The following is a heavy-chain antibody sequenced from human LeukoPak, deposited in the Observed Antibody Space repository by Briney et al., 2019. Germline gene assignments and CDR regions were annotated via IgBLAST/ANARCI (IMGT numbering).Heavy chain of an antibody. CDR1: GFTFSSYG. CDR3: AKDLPGYCSSTSCYAPLDY. V-gene: IGHV3-30*18. Sequence: GGSLRLSCAASGFTFSSYGMHWVRQAPGKGLEWVAVISYDGSNKYYADSVKGRFTISRDNSKDTLYLQMNSLRAEDTAVYYCAKDLPGYCSSTSCYAPLDYWGQGTLVTVSS. J-gene: IGHJ4*02. CDR2: ISYDGSNK. D-gene: IGHD2-2*01.